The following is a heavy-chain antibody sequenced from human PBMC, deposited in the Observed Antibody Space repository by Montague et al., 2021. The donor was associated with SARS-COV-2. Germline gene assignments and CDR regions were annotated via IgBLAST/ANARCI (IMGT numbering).Heavy chain of an antibody. J-gene: IGHJ4*02. V-gene: IGHV4-59*12. D-gene: IGHD4-23*01. CDR2: IYYTGST. Sequence: SETLSLTCNVSGGSINNYYWSWIRQSPGRGLEWIGYIYYTGSTTRNPSLDSRVTISLDTSRDLVSLELRSLTAADTAVYYCARGGGWKRHFDYWGQGTLVAVPS. CDR1: GGSINNYY. CDR3: ARGGGWKRHFDY.